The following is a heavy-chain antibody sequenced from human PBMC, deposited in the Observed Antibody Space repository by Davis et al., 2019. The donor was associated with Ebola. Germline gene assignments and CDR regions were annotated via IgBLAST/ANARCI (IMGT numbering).Heavy chain of an antibody. CDR1: GYSFTSYW. V-gene: IGHV5-51*01. CDR3: ARLRGTIVVISPGGRYFDL. D-gene: IGHD1-26*01. CDR2: IYPGDSDT. J-gene: IGHJ2*01. Sequence: GESLKISCKASGYSFTSYWIGWVRQMPGKGLEWMGIIYPGDSDTRYSPSFQGQVTISADKSISTAYLQWSSLKASDTAMYFCARLRGTIVVISPGGRYFDLWGRGTLVTVSS.